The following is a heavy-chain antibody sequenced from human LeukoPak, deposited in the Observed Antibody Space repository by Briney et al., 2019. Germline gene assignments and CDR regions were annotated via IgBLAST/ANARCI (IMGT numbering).Heavy chain of an antibody. CDR2: IYTSGST. CDR1: GGSISSYY. V-gene: IGHV4-4*07. D-gene: IGHD3-10*01. Sequence: SETLSLTCTVSGGSISSYYWSWIRQPAGKGLEWIGRIYTSGSTNYNPSLRSRVTMSVDTSKNQFSLKLSSVTAADTAVYYCARERITMVRGVMDVWGQGTTVTVSS. CDR3: ARERITMVRGVMDV. J-gene: IGHJ6*02.